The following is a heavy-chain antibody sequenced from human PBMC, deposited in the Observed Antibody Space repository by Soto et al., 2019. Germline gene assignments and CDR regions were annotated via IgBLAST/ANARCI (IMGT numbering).Heavy chain of an antibody. V-gene: IGHV4-59*08. D-gene: IGHD3-3*01. CDR1: GGSISSYY. CDR3: ARAFSDFWSGYYSDILTGNRHYHLAV. Sequence: PSETLSLTCTVSGGSISSYYWSWIRQPPGKGLEWIGYIYYSGSTNYNPSLKSRVTISVDTSKNQFSLKLSSVTAADTAVYYCARAFSDFWSGYYSDILTGNRHYHLAVSAQRTTVTVSS. CDR2: IYYSGST. J-gene: IGHJ6*02.